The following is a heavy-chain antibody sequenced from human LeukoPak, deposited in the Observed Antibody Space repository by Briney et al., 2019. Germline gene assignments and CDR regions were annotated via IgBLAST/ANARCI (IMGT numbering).Heavy chain of an antibody. Sequence: TSETLSLTCTVSGGSISSYYWSWIRQPPGKGLEWIGYIHYSGSTNYNPSLKSRVTISVDTSKNQFSLKLSSVTAADTAVYYCARGGWFGEFYYFDYWGQGTLVTVSS. J-gene: IGHJ4*02. CDR2: IHYSGST. CDR3: ARGGWFGEFYYFDY. D-gene: IGHD3-10*01. CDR1: GGSISSYY. V-gene: IGHV4-59*08.